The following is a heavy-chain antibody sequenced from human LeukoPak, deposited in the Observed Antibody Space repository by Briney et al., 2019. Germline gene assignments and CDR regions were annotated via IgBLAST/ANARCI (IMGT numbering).Heavy chain of an antibody. CDR3: ARDAVDTANAV. CDR2: TSSDLNVK. CDR1: GFAFRNYV. J-gene: IGHJ6*02. Sequence: GGSLRLSCAASGFAFRNYVIHWVRQAPGKGLEWVAVTSSDLNVKLYADSVKGRFTISRDNAKNTPYLQMNSLRAEDTALYYCARDAVDTANAVWGQGTTVTVSS. V-gene: IGHV3-30-3*01. D-gene: IGHD5-18*01.